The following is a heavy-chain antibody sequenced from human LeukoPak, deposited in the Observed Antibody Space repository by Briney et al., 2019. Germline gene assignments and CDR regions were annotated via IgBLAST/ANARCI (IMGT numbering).Heavy chain of an antibody. CDR1: GGSISNYY. D-gene: IGHD6-6*01. CDR2: IYYTGST. CDR3: ARGYSSSGWFDP. J-gene: IGHJ5*02. V-gene: IGHV4-59*01. Sequence: SETLSLTCTVSGGSISNYYWSWIRQPPGKGLEWIGYIYYTGSTNYNPSLKSRVTISVDTSKNQFSLKLSSVTAADTALYYCARGYSSSGWFDPWGQGTLVTVSS.